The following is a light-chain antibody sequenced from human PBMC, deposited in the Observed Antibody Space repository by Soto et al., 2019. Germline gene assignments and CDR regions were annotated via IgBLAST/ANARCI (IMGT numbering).Light chain of an antibody. CDR2: GAS. CDR1: QSVSSN. J-gene: IGKJ3*01. V-gene: IGKV3-15*01. Sequence: EIVMTQSPATLSVSPGERATLSCRASQSVSSNLAWYQQKPGQTPRLLIYGASTRATGIPGRFSGSGSGTEFTLTISSLQSEDFAVYYCQQYNNWPPLFGPGTKVDIK. CDR3: QQYNNWPPL.